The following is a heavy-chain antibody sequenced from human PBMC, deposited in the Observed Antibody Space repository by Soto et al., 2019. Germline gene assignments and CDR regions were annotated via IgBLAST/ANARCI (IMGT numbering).Heavy chain of an antibody. CDR2: ISYDGSNK. D-gene: IGHD2-2*01. Sequence: QVQLVESGGGVVQPGRSLRLSCAASGFTFSSYAMHWVRQAPGKGLEWVAVISYDGSNKYYADSAKGRFTISRDNSKNTLYLQMNSLRAEDTAVYYCARYPPDAFDIWGQGTMVTVSS. CDR3: ARYPPDAFDI. J-gene: IGHJ3*02. V-gene: IGHV3-30-3*01. CDR1: GFTFSSYA.